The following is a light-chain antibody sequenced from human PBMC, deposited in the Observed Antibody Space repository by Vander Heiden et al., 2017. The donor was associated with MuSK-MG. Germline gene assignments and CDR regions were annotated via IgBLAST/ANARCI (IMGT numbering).Light chain of an antibody. CDR3: RQDAKSPYT. CDR1: QTISPW. V-gene: IGKV1-5*03. CDR2: KAS. Sequence: DIQMTQSPSTLSASVGDTVTITCRASQTISPWLAWYQQKPGKAPNLLIYKASDLQSGVPSRFNGSGSGTEFALTISSLQPDDCATYHCRQDAKSPYTFGQGTKLEI. J-gene: IGKJ2*01.